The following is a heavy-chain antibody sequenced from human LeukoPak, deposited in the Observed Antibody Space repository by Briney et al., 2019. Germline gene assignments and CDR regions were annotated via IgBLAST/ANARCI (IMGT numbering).Heavy chain of an antibody. J-gene: IGHJ4*02. CDR3: ATTPPPGATAFGVVDY. D-gene: IGHD3-3*01. CDR2: INHSGTT. Sequence: SETLSLTCAVYGGSVSDYYWNWIRQPPGKGLEWIGEINHSGTTHYKPSLKSRVRISVDTSKTQFSLKLNSVTAADTAVYFCATTPPPGATAFGVVDYWSRGTLVTVSS. CDR1: GGSVSDYY. V-gene: IGHV4-34*01.